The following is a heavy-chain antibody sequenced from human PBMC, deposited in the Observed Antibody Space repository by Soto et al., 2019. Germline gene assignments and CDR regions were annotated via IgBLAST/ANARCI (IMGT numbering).Heavy chain of an antibody. CDR3: ARGRYVDY. D-gene: IGHD1-1*01. J-gene: IGHJ4*02. V-gene: IGHV1-18*01. CDR1: GYGFTTYG. CDR2: ISAHNGNT. Sequence: QVHLVQSGAEVKKPGASVKVSCKGSGYGFTTYGITWVRQAPGQGLEWMAWISAHNGNTNYAQKLQGRVTVTRDTSTSTAYMEMRGQRSADTAVYYCARGRYVDYWGQGALVTVSS.